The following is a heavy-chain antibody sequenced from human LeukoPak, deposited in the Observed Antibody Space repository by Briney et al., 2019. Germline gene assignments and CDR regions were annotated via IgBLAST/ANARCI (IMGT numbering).Heavy chain of an antibody. J-gene: IGHJ4*02. D-gene: IGHD3-22*01. CDR3: ARAFYYYDSDY. V-gene: IGHV3-11*01. CDR1: GFTFSDYY. CDR2: ISGSGSTI. Sequence: GGSLRLSCAASGFTFSDYYMTWIRQSPGKGLEWVSYISGSGSTIYYADFVKGRFTISRDNAKNSLYLQMSSLRAEDTAVYYCARAFYYYDSDYWGQGTLVTVSS.